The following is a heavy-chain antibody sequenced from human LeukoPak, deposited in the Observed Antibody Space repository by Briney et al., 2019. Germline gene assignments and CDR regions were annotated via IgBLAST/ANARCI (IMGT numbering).Heavy chain of an antibody. CDR2: INPNSGGT. D-gene: IGHD6-19*01. J-gene: IGHJ4*02. CDR1: GYTFTGYY. Sequence: GASVKVSCKASGYTFTGYYMHWVRQAPGQGLEWMGWINPNSGGTNYAQKFQGRVTMTRDTSISTAYMELSRLRSDDTAVYYCASVAVAGVQVYYFDYWGQGTLVTVSS. V-gene: IGHV1-2*02. CDR3: ASVAVAGVQVYYFDY.